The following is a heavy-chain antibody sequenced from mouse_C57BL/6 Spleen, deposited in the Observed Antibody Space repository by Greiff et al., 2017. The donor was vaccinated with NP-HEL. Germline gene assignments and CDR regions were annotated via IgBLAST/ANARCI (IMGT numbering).Heavy chain of an antibody. CDR2: IHPNSGST. Sequence: QVQLQQPGAELVKPGASVKLSCKASGYTFTSYWMHWVKQRPGQGLEWIGMIHPNSGSTNYNEKFKGKATLTVDKSSSTAYMQLSSLTSEDSAVYYGARAYYYSNYGDAMDYWGQGTSVTVSS. CDR3: ARAYYYSNYGDAMDY. V-gene: IGHV1-64*01. CDR1: GYTFTSYW. J-gene: IGHJ4*01. D-gene: IGHD2-5*01.